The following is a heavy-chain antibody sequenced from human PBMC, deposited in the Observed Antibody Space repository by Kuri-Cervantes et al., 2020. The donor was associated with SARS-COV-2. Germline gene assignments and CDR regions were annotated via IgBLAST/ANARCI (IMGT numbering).Heavy chain of an antibody. J-gene: IGHJ4*02. CDR1: GGSISSGSYY. Sequence: SETLSLTCTVSGGSISSGSYYWSWIRQPPGKGLEWIGEINHSGSTNYNPSLKSRVTISVDTSKNQFSLKLSSVTAADTAVYYCARDGAVAGSGGFDYWGQGTLVTVSS. CDR2: INHSGST. V-gene: IGHV4-39*07. D-gene: IGHD6-19*01. CDR3: ARDGAVAGSGGFDY.